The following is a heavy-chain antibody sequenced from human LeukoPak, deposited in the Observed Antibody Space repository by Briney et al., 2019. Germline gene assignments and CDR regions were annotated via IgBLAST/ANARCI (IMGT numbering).Heavy chain of an antibody. CDR2: IISTGTT. J-gene: IGHJ5*02. Sequence: PGGSLRLSCAASGFTFSTSAMTWVRQAPGKGLEWVSGIISTGTTYYADSVRGRFTISRDNSKNTLYLLMTSLRVEDTAVYYGATAKYDYSDPVGWFDPWGPGTLVTVSS. V-gene: IGHV3-23*01. CDR1: GFTFSTSA. D-gene: IGHD4-17*01. CDR3: ATAKYDYSDPVGWFDP.